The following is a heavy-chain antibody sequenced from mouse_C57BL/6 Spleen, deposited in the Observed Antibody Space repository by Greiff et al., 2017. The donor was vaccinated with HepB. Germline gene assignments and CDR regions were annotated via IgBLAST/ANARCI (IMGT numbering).Heavy chain of an antibody. CDR3: GRPSPAWFAF. V-gene: IGHV1-50*01. Sequence: QVQLQQPGAELVKPGASVKLSCKASGYTFTSYWMQWVKQRPGQGLEWIGEIDPSDSYTNYNQKFKGKATLTVDTSSSTAYMQLSSLTSEDSAVHYCGRPSPAWFAFWGQGTLVTVSA. CDR1: GYTFTSYW. CDR2: IDPSDSYT. J-gene: IGHJ3*01.